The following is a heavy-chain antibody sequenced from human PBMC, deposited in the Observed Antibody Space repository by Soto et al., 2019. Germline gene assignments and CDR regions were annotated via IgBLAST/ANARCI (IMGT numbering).Heavy chain of an antibody. J-gene: IGHJ6*02. CDR3: ARNLCSGGSCYFGFYYYGMDV. Sequence: VQLVESGGVVVQPGGSLRLSCAASGFTFSDYYMSWIRQAPGKGLEWVSYISSSGSTIYYADSVKGRFTISRDNAKNSLYLQMNSLRAEDTAVYYCARNLCSGGSCYFGFYYYGMDVWGQGTTVTVSS. CDR1: GFTFSDYY. D-gene: IGHD2-15*01. V-gene: IGHV3-11*01. CDR2: ISSSGSTI.